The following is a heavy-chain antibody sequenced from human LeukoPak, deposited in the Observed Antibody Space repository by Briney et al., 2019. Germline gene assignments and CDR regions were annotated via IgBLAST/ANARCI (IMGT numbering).Heavy chain of an antibody. CDR1: GGTFSSYA. V-gene: IGHV1-69*13. CDR2: IIPIFGTA. Sequence: GASVTVSCKASGGTFSSYAISWVRQAPGQGLEWMGGIIPIFGTANYAQKFQGRVTITADESTSTAYMELSSLRSEDTAVYYCARDGGGALPRGPFTIFGVVTTNWFDPWGQGTLVTVSS. CDR3: ARDGGGALPRGPFTIFGVVTTNWFDP. J-gene: IGHJ5*02. D-gene: IGHD3-3*01.